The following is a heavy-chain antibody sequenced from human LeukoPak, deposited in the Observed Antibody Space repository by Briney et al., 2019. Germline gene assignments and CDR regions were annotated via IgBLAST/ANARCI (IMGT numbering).Heavy chain of an antibody. D-gene: IGHD5-12*01. CDR3: AREGGYDSGEENWFDP. J-gene: IGHJ5*02. CDR2: ISAYNGNT. Sequence: ASVKVSCKASGYTFTSYGISWVRQAPGQGLEWMGWISAYNGNTNYAQKLQGRVTMTTDTSTSTAYMELSRLRSDDTAVYYCAREGGYDSGEENWFDPWGQGTLVTVSS. CDR1: GYTFTSYG. V-gene: IGHV1-18*01.